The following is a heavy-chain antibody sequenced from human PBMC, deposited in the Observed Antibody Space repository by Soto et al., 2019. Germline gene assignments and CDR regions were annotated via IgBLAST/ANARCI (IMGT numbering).Heavy chain of an antibody. CDR3: ARDRSGITGTENWFDP. Sequence: PSQTLSLTCAISGDSVSSNSAAWNWIRQSPSRVLEWLGRTYYRSKWYNDYAVSVKSRITINPDTSKNQFSLQLNSVTPEDTAVYYCARDRSGITGTENWFDPWGQGTLVTVSS. J-gene: IGHJ5*02. D-gene: IGHD1-20*01. CDR1: GDSVSSNSAA. CDR2: TYYRSKWYN. V-gene: IGHV6-1*01.